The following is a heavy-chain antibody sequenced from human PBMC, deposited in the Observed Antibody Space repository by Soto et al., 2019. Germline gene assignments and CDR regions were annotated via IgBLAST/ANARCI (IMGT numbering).Heavy chain of an antibody. J-gene: IGHJ4*01. V-gene: IGHV1-2*02. Sequence: ASVKVSCKASGFTFTGHYLHWVRQAPGQGLEWTGWIIPNSGGTSYAQKFQGRLTMTTDTSITTAYMELSRLSSDDTAFYYCGKRGSFFRPSLGYFDDWGPATLVSV. D-gene: IGHD1-1*01. CDR2: IIPNSGGT. CDR1: GFTFTGHY. CDR3: GKRGSFFRPSLGYFDD.